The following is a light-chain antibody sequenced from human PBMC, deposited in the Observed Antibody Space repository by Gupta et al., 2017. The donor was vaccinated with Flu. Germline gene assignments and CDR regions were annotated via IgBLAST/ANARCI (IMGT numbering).Light chain of an antibody. CDR1: AKPKQY. J-gene: IGLJ2*01. CDR3: QSADSSGTYPLV. CDR2: QDS. V-gene: IGLV3-25*02. Sequence: SSELTQPPSASVSPGQTARITCSGYAKPKQYAYWYQQEPGQAPLLVIYQDSERPSGIPARFFGCSSGTTVTLPISGGQADDEADYYCQSADSSGTYPLVFGGGTKLTVL.